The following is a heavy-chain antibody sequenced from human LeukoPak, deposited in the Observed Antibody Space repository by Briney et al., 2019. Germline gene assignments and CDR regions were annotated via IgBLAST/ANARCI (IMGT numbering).Heavy chain of an antibody. CDR3: ARGGAVAGLRWFDP. Sequence: PSETLSLTCTVSGGSVSSGHYYWSWIRQPPGKGLEWIGYIYNSESTNYNPSLKSRVTISVDTSKNHFSLKLSSVTAADTAVYYCARGGAVAGLRWFDPWGQGTLVTVSS. J-gene: IGHJ5*02. CDR1: GGSVSSGHYY. V-gene: IGHV4-61*03. CDR2: IYNSEST. D-gene: IGHD6-19*01.